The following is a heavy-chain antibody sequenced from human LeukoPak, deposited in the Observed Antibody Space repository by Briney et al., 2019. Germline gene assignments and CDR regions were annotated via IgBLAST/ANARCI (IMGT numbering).Heavy chain of an antibody. V-gene: IGHV3-11*04. CDR2: ISSSGSAI. J-gene: IGHJ4*02. CDR1: GFTFSDYY. D-gene: IGHD2-8*01. Sequence: KPGGSLRLSCAASGFTFSDYYMSWIRQAPGKGLEWVSYISSSGSAIYYADSVKGRFTISRDNAKNSLYLQMNSLRAEDTAVYYCARSGCTNGVCYRALFDYWGQGTLVTVSS. CDR3: ARSGCTNGVCYRALFDY.